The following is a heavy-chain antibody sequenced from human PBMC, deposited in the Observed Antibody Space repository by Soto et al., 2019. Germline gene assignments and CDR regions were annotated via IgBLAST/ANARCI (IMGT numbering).Heavy chain of an antibody. CDR3: ARGRRSPTVYYGLDV. V-gene: IGHV4-59*02. CDR2: VYYDGST. J-gene: IGHJ6*02. CDR1: GDSVSSYY. D-gene: IGHD1-26*01. Sequence: QVQLQESGPGLVKPSETLSLTCSVSGDSVSSYYWSWIRQPPGKGLEWIGYVYYDGSTNYYPSLETRVTISIDTSKNQVSLKLNSVTAADTAVYHCARGRRSPTVYYGLDVWGQGTTVAVSS.